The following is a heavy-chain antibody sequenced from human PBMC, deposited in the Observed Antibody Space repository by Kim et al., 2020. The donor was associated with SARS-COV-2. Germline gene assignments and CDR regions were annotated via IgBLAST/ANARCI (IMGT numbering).Heavy chain of an antibody. CDR3: ARDLRYCGGDCYSSDDY. V-gene: IGHV3-21*01. CDR2: ISSSSSYI. D-gene: IGHD2-21*02. CDR1: GFTFSSYS. Sequence: GGSLRLSCAASGFTFSSYSMNWVRQAPGKGLEWVSSISSSSSYIYYADSVKGRFTISRDNAKNSLYLQMNSLRAEDTAVYYCARDLRYCGGDCYSSDDYWGQGTLVTVSS. J-gene: IGHJ4*02.